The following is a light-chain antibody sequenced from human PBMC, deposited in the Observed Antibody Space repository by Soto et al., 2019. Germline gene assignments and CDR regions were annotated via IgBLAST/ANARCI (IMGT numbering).Light chain of an antibody. CDR3: QQSYSTLTWT. Sequence: EIVLTQSPGTLSLSPGERATLSCRASQSVSSDYITWYQQKPGQDPRRLIFGASSRATGIPDRFSGSGSGTDLTLTISSFQPEDFATYHCQQSYSTLTWTFGQGTNV. CDR1: QSVSSDY. V-gene: IGKV3-20*01. CDR2: GAS. J-gene: IGKJ1*01.